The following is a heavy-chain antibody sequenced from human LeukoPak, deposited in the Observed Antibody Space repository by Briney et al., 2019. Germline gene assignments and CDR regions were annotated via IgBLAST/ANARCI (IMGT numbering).Heavy chain of an antibody. D-gene: IGHD6-13*01. CDR2: IGTAGDT. CDR1: GFTLSSYD. V-gene: IGHV3-13*01. J-gene: IGHJ4*02. Sequence: PGGSLRLSCAASGFTLSSYDMHWVRQATGKGLEWVSAIGTAGDTYYPGSVKGRFTISRENAKNSLYLQMNSLRAGDTAVYYCARWSSSWSSFDYWGQGTLVTVSS. CDR3: ARWSSSWSSFDY.